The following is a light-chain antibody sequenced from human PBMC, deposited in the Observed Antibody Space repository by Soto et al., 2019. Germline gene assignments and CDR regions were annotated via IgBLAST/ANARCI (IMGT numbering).Light chain of an antibody. Sequence: QSALTQPSSVSGSPGQSITISCTVTSGDVGCYNYVSWYQPHPGKAPKLIIYEVSNRPSGVSNRFSGSKSGNTASLTISGIQAEDEADYYCNSYTSKSTGVFGTGTKVTVL. CDR3: NSYTSKSTGV. CDR1: SGDVGCYNY. J-gene: IGLJ1*01. V-gene: IGLV2-14*01. CDR2: EVS.